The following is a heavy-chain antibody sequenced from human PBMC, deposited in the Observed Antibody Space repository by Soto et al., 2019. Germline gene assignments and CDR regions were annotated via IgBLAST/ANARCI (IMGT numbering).Heavy chain of an antibody. Sequence: EVPLVVSGGGLVQPGGSLRLSCAASGFTVSSNFMSWVRQAPGKGLEWVSIIYSDGSTYYADSVKGRFTISRDNSKNTLYLQMNSLRADDTAVYYCASRRNPSGAYDYWGQGTLVTVSS. J-gene: IGHJ4*02. CDR1: GFTVSSNF. CDR3: ASRRNPSGAYDY. D-gene: IGHD2-21*01. CDR2: IYSDGST. V-gene: IGHV3-66*01.